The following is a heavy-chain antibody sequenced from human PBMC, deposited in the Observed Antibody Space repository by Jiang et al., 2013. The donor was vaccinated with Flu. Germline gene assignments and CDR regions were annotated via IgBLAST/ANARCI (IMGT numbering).Heavy chain of an antibody. D-gene: IGHD4-17*01. Sequence: VQLVESGAEVKKPGASVKVSCKASGYTFLSYDINWVRQAAGQGLEWMGWMNPYSGDAGSAERFQGRLTMARNASSSTAYMELSRLTSDDTAVYYCAAAGSTMTTAFTAFDIWGQGTLVTVSS. J-gene: IGHJ3*02. CDR1: GYTFLSYD. CDR2: MNPYSGDA. V-gene: IGHV1-8*01. CDR3: AAAGSTMTTAFTAFDI.